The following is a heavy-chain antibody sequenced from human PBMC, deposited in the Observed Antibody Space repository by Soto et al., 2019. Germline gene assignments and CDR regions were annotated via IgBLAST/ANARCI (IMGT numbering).Heavy chain of an antibody. CDR2: MSYDGTKE. V-gene: IGHV3-30*18. CDR3: AKEYGSTWIDH. CDR1: GFTFSTYG. D-gene: IGHD6-13*01. J-gene: IGHJ4*02. Sequence: GGSLRLSCAASGFTFSTYGMHWVRQAPGKGLEWVAAMSYDGTKEYYVDSVKGRFTISRGNSRNTLFLQLNSLRAEDTAVYYCAKEYGSTWIDHWGQGTLVTVPS.